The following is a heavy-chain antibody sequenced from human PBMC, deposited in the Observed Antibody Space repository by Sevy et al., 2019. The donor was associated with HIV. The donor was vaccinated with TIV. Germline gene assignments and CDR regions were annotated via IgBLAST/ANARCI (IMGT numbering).Heavy chain of an antibody. J-gene: IGHJ4*02. V-gene: IGHV3-23*01. CDR1: GFSFSSYG. CDR3: VKEGRDDFNPYLDF. Sequence: GGSLRLSCVASGFSFSSYGMHWVRQAPGRGLEWMSRISRTGGNTEYGDSAKGRFTISRDNSKNTVYLQMKDLRAEDTALYYCVKEGRDDFNPYLDFWGQGILVTVSS. CDR2: ISRTGGNT. D-gene: IGHD3-10*01.